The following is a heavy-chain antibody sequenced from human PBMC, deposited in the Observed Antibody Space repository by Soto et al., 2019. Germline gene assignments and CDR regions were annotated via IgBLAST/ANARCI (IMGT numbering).Heavy chain of an antibody. V-gene: IGHV3-53*01. J-gene: IGHJ4*02. CDR2: IYSGGST. Sequence: GGYLRLSCAASGFTFINSYMRWVRQAPGKGLEWVSVIYSGGSTFYADSVKGRFTISRDNSNSKVSLEMNNLRAEDTAVYYCARDFTGYFDYWGQGALVNVSS. CDR3: ARDFTGYFDY. CDR1: GFTFINSY.